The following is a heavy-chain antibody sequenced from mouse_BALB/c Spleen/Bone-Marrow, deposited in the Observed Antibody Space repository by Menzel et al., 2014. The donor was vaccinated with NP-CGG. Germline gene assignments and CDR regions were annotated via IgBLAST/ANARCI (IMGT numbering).Heavy chain of an antibody. CDR2: IWAGGST. CDR3: AREGRGYYGSSGAAMDY. J-gene: IGHJ4*01. D-gene: IGHD1-1*01. V-gene: IGHV2-9*02. Sequence: QVQLQQSGPGLVAPSQSLSISCTVSEFSLTSYGVHWVRQPPGQGLEWLGAIWAGGSTNYNSALMSRLTISKDNSKSQFFIKMNSLQTDDTAMYYCAREGRGYYGSSGAAMDYWGQGTKVTVSS. CDR1: EFSLTSYG.